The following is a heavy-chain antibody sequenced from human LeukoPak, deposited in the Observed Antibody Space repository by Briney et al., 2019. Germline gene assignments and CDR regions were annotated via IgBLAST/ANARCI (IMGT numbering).Heavy chain of an antibody. CDR1: GSIFTSYW. CDR2: IYPGDSDT. V-gene: IGHV5-51*01. J-gene: IGHJ5*02. CDR3: ATLRWFDP. Sequence: GASLQISCKGSGSIFTSYWIGWVRQLRGKGLEWMGIIYPGDSDTRYSPSFQGQVTISADKSISTAYLQWSSLKASDTAMYYCATLRWFDPWGQGTLVTVSS.